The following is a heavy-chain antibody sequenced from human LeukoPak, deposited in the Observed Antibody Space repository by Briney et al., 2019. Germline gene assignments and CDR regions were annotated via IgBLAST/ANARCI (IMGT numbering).Heavy chain of an antibody. V-gene: IGHV3-53*01. CDR1: GFSFSDYN. Sequence: PGGSLRLSCAASGFSFSDYNINWVRQAPGKGLEWVSVFYVGGATYYADSVKGRFTISRDNSENTLYLQMKSLRAEDTAVYYCARGDGYNFYDYWGPGTLVTVSS. CDR2: FYVGGAT. CDR3: ARGDGYNFYDY. J-gene: IGHJ4*02. D-gene: IGHD5-24*01.